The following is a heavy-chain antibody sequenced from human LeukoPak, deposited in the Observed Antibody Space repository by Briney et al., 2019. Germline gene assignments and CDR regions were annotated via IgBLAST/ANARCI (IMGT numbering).Heavy chain of an antibody. D-gene: IGHD3-3*01. CDR2: ISYDGSNK. V-gene: IGHV3-30*18. CDR1: GFTFSSYG. J-gene: IGHJ6*02. Sequence: GRSLRLSCAASGFTFSSYGMHWVRQAPGKGLEWVAVISYDGSNKYYADSVKGRFTISRDNSKNTLYLQMNSLRAEDTAVYYCAKERRITIFGVVDYYYYGMDVWGQGTTVTVSS. CDR3: AKERRITIFGVVDYYYYGMDV.